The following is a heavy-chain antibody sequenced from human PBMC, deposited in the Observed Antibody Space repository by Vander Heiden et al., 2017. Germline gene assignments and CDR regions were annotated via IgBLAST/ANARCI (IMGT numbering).Heavy chain of an antibody. D-gene: IGHD3-3*01. CDR2: ISSSSSYI. J-gene: IGHJ6*04. CDR3: ARVFYDFWSGYYTSYYGMDV. CDR1: GFPFVCYT. Sequence: EVQLLASAGGLVTRGASLRLACAASGFPFVCYTMNGVRQAPGKGLEWVSSISSSSSYIYYADSVKGRFTISRDNAKNSLYLQMNSLRAEDTAVYYCARVFYDFWSGYYTSYYGMDVWGKGTTVTVSS. V-gene: IGHV3-21*01.